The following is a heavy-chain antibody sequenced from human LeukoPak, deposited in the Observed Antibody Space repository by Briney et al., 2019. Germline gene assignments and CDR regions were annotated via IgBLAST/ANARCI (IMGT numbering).Heavy chain of an antibody. Sequence: PGGSLRLSCAASGFTFSDYALSWVRQTPGKGLEWVAATTGSSGDTYHADSVKGRFAFSRDNSKNTLYLQMNSLRAEDTAVYYCAKESYYGDYFDYWGQGTLVTVSS. CDR2: TTGSSGDT. D-gene: IGHD4-17*01. CDR1: GFTFSDYA. J-gene: IGHJ4*02. V-gene: IGHV3-23*01. CDR3: AKESYYGDYFDY.